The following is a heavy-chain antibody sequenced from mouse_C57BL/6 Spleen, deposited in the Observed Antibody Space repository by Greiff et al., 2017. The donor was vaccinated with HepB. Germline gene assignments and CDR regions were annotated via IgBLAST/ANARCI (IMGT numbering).Heavy chain of an antibody. CDR2: IRSKSNNYAT. V-gene: IGHV10-1*01. J-gene: IGHJ2*01. D-gene: IGHD2-4*01. CDR3: VRHGDDYDVFDY. CDR1: GFSFNTYA. Sequence: GGGLVQPKGSLKLSCAASGFSFNTYAMNWVRQAPGKGLEWVARIRSKSNNYATYYADSVKDRFTISRDDSESMLYLQMNNLKTEDTAMYYCVRHGDDYDVFDYWGQGTTLTVSS.